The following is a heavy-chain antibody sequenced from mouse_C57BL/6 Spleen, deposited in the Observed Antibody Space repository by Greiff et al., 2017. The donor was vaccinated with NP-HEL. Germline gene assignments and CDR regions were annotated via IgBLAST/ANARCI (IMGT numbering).Heavy chain of an antibody. CDR3: ARRYDGYRLYAMDY. CDR1: GFTFSSYA. J-gene: IGHJ4*01. V-gene: IGHV5-4*03. D-gene: IGHD2-3*01. CDR2: ISDGGSYT. Sequence: EVKLMESGGGLVKPGGSLKLSCAASGFTFSSYAMSWVRQTPEKRLEWVATISDGGSYTYYPDNVKGRFTLTRDNAKNNPYLQMSHLKYEDTAIYYCARRYDGYRLYAMDYWGQGTSVTVSS.